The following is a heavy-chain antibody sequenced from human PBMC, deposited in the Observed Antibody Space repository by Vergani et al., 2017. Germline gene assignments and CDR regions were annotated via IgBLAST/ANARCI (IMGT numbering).Heavy chain of an antibody. J-gene: IGHJ3*02. V-gene: IGHV4-31*03. D-gene: IGHD3-10*01. CDR2: IYNSGST. Sequence: QVQLQESGPGLVKPSQTLSLTCTVSGGSISSGGYYWSWIRQHPGKGLEWIGYIYNSGSTYYNPSLKSRVTISVDTSKNQFSLKLSSVTAADTAGYYCARAQSYGPLDAFDIWGQGTMVTVSS. CDR1: GGSISSGGYY. CDR3: ARAQSYGPLDAFDI.